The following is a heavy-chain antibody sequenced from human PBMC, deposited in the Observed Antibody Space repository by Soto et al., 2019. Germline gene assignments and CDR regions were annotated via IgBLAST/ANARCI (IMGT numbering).Heavy chain of an antibody. CDR3: GKSLDYYESSGYDY. CDR1: GFTFSSYA. Sequence: GGSLRLSCAASGFTFSSYAMSWVRQAPGKGLEWVSAISGSGGITYYADSVKGRFTVSRDNSKNTLYLQMNSLRAEDTAVYYCGKSLDYYESSGYDYWGQGTLVTVSS. D-gene: IGHD3-22*01. V-gene: IGHV3-23*01. CDR2: ISGSGGIT. J-gene: IGHJ4*02.